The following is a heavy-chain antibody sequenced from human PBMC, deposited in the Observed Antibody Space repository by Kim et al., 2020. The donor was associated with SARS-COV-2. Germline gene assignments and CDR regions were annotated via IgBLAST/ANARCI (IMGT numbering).Heavy chain of an antibody. J-gene: IGHJ5*02. CDR2: MYYNGGT. V-gene: IGHV4-59*01. CDR1: GGSITNIY. Sequence: SETLSLTCSVSGGSITNIYWSWIRQPPGKGLEWIGYMYYNGGTNYNPSLKSRVTISVDTSKKHFSLNLTSVTAADTAMYYCARGIGSSGFGGEHWFDPWGQGILVTVSS. D-gene: IGHD6-6*01. CDR3: ARGIGSSGFGGEHWFDP.